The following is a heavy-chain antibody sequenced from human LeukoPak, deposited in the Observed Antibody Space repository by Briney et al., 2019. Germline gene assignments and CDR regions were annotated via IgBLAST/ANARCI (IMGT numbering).Heavy chain of an antibody. CDR3: ARAAVCYYDSSGYCHYSFDY. D-gene: IGHD3-22*01. J-gene: IGHJ4*02. CDR1: GGTFSSYT. Sequence: SVKVSCKASGGTFSSYTISWVRQAPGQGLEWMGGIIPIFGTANYAQKFQGRVTITADESTSTAYMELSSLRSEDTAVYYCARAAVCYYDSSGYCHYSFDYWGQGTLVTVSS. CDR2: IIPIFGTA. V-gene: IGHV1-69*13.